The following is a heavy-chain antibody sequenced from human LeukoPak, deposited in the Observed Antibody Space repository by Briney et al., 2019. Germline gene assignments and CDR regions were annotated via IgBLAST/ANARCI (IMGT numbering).Heavy chain of an antibody. V-gene: IGHV3-15*01. CDR2: IKSKTDSGTT. D-gene: IGHD4-17*01. CDR3: TTVHFWVTTRGFDY. CDR1: GFTFSNAW. J-gene: IGHJ4*02. Sequence: PGGSLRLSCAASGFTFSNAWMSWVRQAPGKGLEWVGRIKSKTDSGTTDYAAPVKGRFTISRDDSKNTLYLQMNSLKTEDTAVYYCTTVHFWVTTRGFDYWGQGTLVTVSS.